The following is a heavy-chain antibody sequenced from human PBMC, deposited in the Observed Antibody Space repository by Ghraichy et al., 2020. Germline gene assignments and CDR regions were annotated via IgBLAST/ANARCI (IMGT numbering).Heavy chain of an antibody. J-gene: IGHJ4*02. D-gene: IGHD2-2*01. CDR3: ASPDCAITSCQFDR. Sequence: GGSLRLSCAASGFSFSNHWMTWVRQAPGKGLEWVATIRQDGSDKYYLDSVRGRFTISRDNANNSLYLQMHSLRVEDTAVYYCASPDCAITSCQFDRWGQGTLVTVSS. V-gene: IGHV3-7*03. CDR1: GFSFSNHW. CDR2: IRQDGSDK.